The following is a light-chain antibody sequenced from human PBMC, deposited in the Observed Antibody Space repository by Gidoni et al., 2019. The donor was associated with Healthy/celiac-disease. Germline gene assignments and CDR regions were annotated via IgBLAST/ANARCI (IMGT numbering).Light chain of an antibody. CDR1: QGMSSD. CDR3: QQYYSYPLT. V-gene: IGKV1-8*01. CDR2: AAS. J-gene: IGKJ4*02. Sequence: AIRMTQSPSSFSASTGDRVTITCRASQGMSSDLALYQQKPGKAPKLLIYAASTLQSGVPSRFSGSGSGTDFTLTISCLQSEDFATYYCQQYYSYPLTFGGGTKVEI.